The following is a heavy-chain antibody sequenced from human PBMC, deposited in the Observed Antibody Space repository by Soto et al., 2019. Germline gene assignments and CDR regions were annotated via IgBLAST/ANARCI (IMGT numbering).Heavy chain of an antibody. CDR2: IYSGGST. Sequence: PGGSLRLSCAASGFTVSSNYMSWVRQAPGKGLEWVSVIYSGGSTYYADSVKGRFTISRHNSKNTLYLQMNSLRAEDTAVYYCAREVCGGGSCYTFDYWGQGTLVTVSS. CDR3: AREVCGGGSCYTFDY. CDR1: GFTVSSNY. J-gene: IGHJ4*02. V-gene: IGHV3-53*04. D-gene: IGHD2-15*01.